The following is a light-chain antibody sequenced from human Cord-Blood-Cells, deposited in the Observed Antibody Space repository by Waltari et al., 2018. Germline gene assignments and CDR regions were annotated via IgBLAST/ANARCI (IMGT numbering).Light chain of an antibody. CDR1: QSIRRY. V-gene: IGKV1-39*01. Sequence: DIQMTQSPSSLSASVGDRVTITCRASQSIRRYLNWYQQKPGKAPKLLIYAASSLQSGVPSRFSGSGSGTDFTLTISSLQPEDFATYYCQQSDSTPRTFGQGTKGEIK. CDR2: AAS. J-gene: IGKJ1*01. CDR3: QQSDSTPRT.